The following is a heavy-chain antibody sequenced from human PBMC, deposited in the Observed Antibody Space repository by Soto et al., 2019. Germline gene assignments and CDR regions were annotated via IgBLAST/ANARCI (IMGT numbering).Heavy chain of an antibody. CDR2: LGASGGPT. D-gene: IGHD6-6*01. J-gene: IGHJ6*02. CDR3: AKRTTGGGIAARHHHYFVSGMDV. CDR1: GFTFRSYA. Sequence: RLSCVASGFTFRSYAMNWVRQAPGKGLEWVSALGASGGPTKYADSVKGRFAISRDNSKGTLYLDMDSLRVEDTGTYYCAKRTTGGGIAARHHHYFVSGMDVWGQGTTVTVSS. V-gene: IGHV3-23*01.